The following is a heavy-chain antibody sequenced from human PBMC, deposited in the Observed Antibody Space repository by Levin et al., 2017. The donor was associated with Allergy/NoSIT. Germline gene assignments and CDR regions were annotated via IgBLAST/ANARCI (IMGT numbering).Heavy chain of an antibody. CDR2: IWYDGSNK. CDR3: ARDRDYYDSSGYYDAFDI. J-gene: IGHJ3*02. Sequence: LSLTCAASGFTFRSYGMHWVRQAPGKGLEWVAVIWYDGSNKYYADSVKGRFTISRDNSKNTLYLQMNSLRAEDTAVYYCARDRDYYDSSGYYDAFDIWGQGTMVTVSS. CDR1: GFTFRSYG. V-gene: IGHV3-33*01. D-gene: IGHD3-22*01.